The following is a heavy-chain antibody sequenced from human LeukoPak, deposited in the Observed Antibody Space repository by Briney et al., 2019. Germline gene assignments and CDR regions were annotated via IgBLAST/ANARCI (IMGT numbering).Heavy chain of an antibody. CDR2: IIPIFGTA. Sequence: SVKVSCKASGGTFSSSAISWVRQAPGQGLEWMGGIIPIFGTANYAQKFQGRVTITADESTSTAYMELSSLRSEDTAVYYCATSPMYYYDNSGYYNYWGQGTLVTVSS. J-gene: IGHJ4*02. V-gene: IGHV1-69*01. CDR1: GGTFSSSA. CDR3: ATSPMYYYDNSGYYNY. D-gene: IGHD3-22*01.